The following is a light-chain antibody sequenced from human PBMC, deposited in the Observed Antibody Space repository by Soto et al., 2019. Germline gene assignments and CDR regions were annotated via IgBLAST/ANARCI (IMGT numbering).Light chain of an antibody. V-gene: IGKV3-20*01. Sequence: DIVLTQSPGTLSLSPGERATLSCRASQSVSSSYLAWYQQKPGQAPRLLIYGASCRATGIPDRFSGSGSGTDFTLTISRLEPEDCAVYYCQQYGSSPSWTFGQGTKV. CDR3: QQYGSSPSWT. CDR1: QSVSSSY. J-gene: IGKJ1*01. CDR2: GAS.